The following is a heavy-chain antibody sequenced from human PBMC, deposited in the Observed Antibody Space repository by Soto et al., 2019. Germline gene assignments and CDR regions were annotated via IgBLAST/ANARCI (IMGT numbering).Heavy chain of an antibody. Sequence: SETLSLTCAVYGGSFSGYYWSWIRQPPGKGLEWIGEINHSGSTNYNPSLKSRVTISVDTSKNQFSLKLSSVTAADTAVYYCARGYYYGSGSYYTKEKTKYFDYWGQGTLVTVSS. D-gene: IGHD3-10*01. CDR2: INHSGST. CDR1: GGSFSGYY. CDR3: ARGYYYGSGSYYTKEKTKYFDY. V-gene: IGHV4-34*01. J-gene: IGHJ4*02.